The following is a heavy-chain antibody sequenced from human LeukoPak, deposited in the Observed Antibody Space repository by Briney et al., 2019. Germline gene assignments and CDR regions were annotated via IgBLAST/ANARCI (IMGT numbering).Heavy chain of an antibody. V-gene: IGHV3-66*01. Sequence: GGFLRLSCAASGFTFSSYAMSWVRQAPGKGLEWVAVIYSGGSTYYADSVKGRFTISRDNSKNTLYLQMNSLRAEDTAVYYCARDPGGNWGYWGQGTLVTVSS. CDR1: GFTFSSYA. CDR2: IYSGGST. CDR3: ARDPGGNWGY. D-gene: IGHD7-27*01. J-gene: IGHJ4*02.